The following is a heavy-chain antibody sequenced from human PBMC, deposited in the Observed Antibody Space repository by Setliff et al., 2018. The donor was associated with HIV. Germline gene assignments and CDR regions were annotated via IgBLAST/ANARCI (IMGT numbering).Heavy chain of an antibody. CDR3: VKERTGYYGDY. Sequence: GSLRLSCAASGFTFSSYAMSWVRQAPGKGLEWVSAISGSGGSTYYADSVKGRFTISRDDSENMLYLQMNSLRAEDTSVYYCVKERTGYYGDYWGQGTLVTVSS. CDR1: GFTFSSYA. J-gene: IGHJ4*02. D-gene: IGHD3-9*01. V-gene: IGHV3-23*01. CDR2: ISGSGGST.